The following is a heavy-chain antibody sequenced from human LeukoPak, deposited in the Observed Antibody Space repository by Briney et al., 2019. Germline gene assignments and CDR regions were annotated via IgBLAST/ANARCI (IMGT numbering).Heavy chain of an antibody. CDR3: VKALGQWLVYYFDY. Sequence: PGGSLRLSCSASGFTFSTYAMHWVRQAPGKGLEYVSAISNNGGSTYYADSVKGRSTISRDNSKNTLYLQMSSLRTEDTAVYYCVKALGQWLVYYFDYWGQGTLVTVSS. CDR1: GFTFSTYA. J-gene: IGHJ4*02. D-gene: IGHD6-19*01. CDR2: ISNNGGST. V-gene: IGHV3-64D*09.